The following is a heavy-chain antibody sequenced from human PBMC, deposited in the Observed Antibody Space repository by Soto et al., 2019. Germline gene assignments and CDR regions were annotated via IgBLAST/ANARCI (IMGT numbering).Heavy chain of an antibody. CDR3: ARGGYSSSWEFDF. Sequence: ASVKVSCKASGYTFTTYDINWVRQTPGQGLEWMGWVSPHSGSTGFAEKFQGRVTMTTNTTTTTAYMDVISLRSDDSAVYFCARGGYSSSWEFDFWGQGTLVTVSS. J-gene: IGHJ4*02. D-gene: IGHD6-6*01. CDR2: VSPHSGST. V-gene: IGHV1-8*01. CDR1: GYTFTTYD.